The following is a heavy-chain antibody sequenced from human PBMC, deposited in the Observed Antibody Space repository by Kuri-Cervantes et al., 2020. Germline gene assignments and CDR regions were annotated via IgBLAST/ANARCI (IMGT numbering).Heavy chain of an antibody. CDR1: GYTFTNCA. D-gene: IGHD3-3*01. J-gene: IGHJ3*02. Sequence: ASVKVSCKASGYTFTNCALHWVRQAPGQRLEWMGWINAGNGNTKYSQKFQGRVTMTRDTSARTAYMELSSLSSEDTAAYYCARDLRLSSYSGYAFDIWGQGTKVTVSS. CDR3: ARDLRLSSYSGYAFDI. CDR2: INAGNGNT. V-gene: IGHV1-3*01.